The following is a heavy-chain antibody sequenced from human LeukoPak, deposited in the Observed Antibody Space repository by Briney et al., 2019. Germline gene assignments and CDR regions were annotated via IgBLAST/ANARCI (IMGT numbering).Heavy chain of an antibody. CDR2: IYSGVPT. Sequence: SETLSLTCTTSGVSISRFYWSWVRQPPGKGLEWIGDIYSGVPTYFNPSLKSRVIISVDTSKNQFSLNLTSVTAADTAMYYCVQTTGWPGFDYWCQGILVTVSS. CDR1: GVSISRFY. D-gene: IGHD1-1*01. V-gene: IGHV4-4*09. J-gene: IGHJ4*02. CDR3: VQTTGWPGFDY.